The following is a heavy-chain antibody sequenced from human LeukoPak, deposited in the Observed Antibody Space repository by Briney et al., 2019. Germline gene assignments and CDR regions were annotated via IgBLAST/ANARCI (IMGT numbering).Heavy chain of an antibody. J-gene: IGHJ4*02. V-gene: IGHV1-69*04. D-gene: IGHD3-22*01. Sequence: ASVKVSCKASGGTFSSYAISWVRQAPGQGLEWMGRIIPILGIANYAQKFQGRVTITADKSTSTAYMELSSLRSEDTAVYYCARDRSPYYYESSGFDYWGQGTLVTVSS. CDR3: ARDRSPYYYESSGFDY. CDR2: IIPILGIA. CDR1: GGTFSSYA.